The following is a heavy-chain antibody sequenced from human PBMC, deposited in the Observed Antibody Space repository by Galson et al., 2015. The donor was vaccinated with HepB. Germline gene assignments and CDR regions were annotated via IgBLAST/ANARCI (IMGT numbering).Heavy chain of an antibody. D-gene: IGHD3-16*02. Sequence: SVKVSCKASRYTFIGYFIHWVRQAPGQGPEWMGWINPDSGDSTFAQNFQGRVTMTRDTSSSTAYMEVTRLRSDDTAVYYCARVSGKIYDYVWGNYRLDAFDLWGQGTMVTVS. J-gene: IGHJ3*01. CDR1: RYTFIGYF. V-gene: IGHV1-2*02. CDR3: ARVSGKIYDYVWGNYRLDAFDL. CDR2: INPDSGDS.